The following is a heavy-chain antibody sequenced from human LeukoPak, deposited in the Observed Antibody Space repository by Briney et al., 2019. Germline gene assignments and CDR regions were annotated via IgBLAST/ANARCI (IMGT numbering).Heavy chain of an antibody. CDR3: ARAREVVPAAMYYYYMDV. J-gene: IGHJ6*03. Sequence: EASVKVSCKASGGTFSSYAISWVRQAPGQGLEWMGGIIPIFGTANYAQKFQGRVTNTADESTSTAYMELSSLRSEDTAVYYCARAREVVPAAMYYYYMDVWGKGTTVTISS. D-gene: IGHD2-2*01. CDR1: GGTFSSYA. CDR2: IIPIFGTA. V-gene: IGHV1-69*13.